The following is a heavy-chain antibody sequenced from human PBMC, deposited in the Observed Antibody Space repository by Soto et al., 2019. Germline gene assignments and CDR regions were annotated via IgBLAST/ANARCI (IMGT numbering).Heavy chain of an antibody. V-gene: IGHV3-30-3*01. J-gene: IGHJ4*02. Sequence: PGGSLRLSCAGSGFTFKTYTFHWGRQPPGKGLEWVAVISYDGSNKYYADSVKGRFTVSRDNSKSTLFLQMNSLTPEDTAVYYCARGSMYNWNHSPPDSWGQGTLVTVSS. CDR3: ARGSMYNWNHSPPDS. CDR1: GFTFKTYT. D-gene: IGHD1-20*01. CDR2: ISYDGSNK.